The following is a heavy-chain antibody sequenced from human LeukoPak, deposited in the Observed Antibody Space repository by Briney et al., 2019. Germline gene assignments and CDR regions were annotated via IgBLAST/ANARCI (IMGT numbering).Heavy chain of an antibody. V-gene: IGHV1-69*13. Sequence: SVKVSCKASGGTFSNYAISWVRQAPGQGLEWMGGITPIFGTANYAQKFQGRVTITADESTSTAYMELSSLRSEDTAVYYCTLVEMATIFPDYWGQGTLVTVSS. D-gene: IGHD5-24*01. J-gene: IGHJ4*02. CDR2: ITPIFGTA. CDR1: GGTFSNYA. CDR3: TLVEMATIFPDY.